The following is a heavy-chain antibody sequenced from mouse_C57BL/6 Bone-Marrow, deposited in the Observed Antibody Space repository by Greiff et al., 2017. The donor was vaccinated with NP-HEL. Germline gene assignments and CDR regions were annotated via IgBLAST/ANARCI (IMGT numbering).Heavy chain of an antibody. CDR2: ISNLAYSL. CDR3: ASPPKGGSSFPFAY. Sequence: EVKLVESGGGLVQPGGSLKLSCAASGFTFSDYGLAWVRQAPRKGPEWVAFISNLAYSLYYADTVTGRFTISRENAKNTLYLEMSSLRSEDTAMYYCASPPKGGSSFPFAYWGQGTLVTVSA. CDR1: GFTFSDYG. J-gene: IGHJ3*01. V-gene: IGHV5-15*01. D-gene: IGHD1-1*01.